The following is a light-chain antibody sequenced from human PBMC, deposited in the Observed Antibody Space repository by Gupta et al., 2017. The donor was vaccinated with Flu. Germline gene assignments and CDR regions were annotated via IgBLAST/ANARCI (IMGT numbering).Light chain of an antibody. J-gene: IGKJ2*03. V-gene: IGKV3-20*01. CDR2: GAS. CDR1: QSVSSSY. Sequence: ELVLTQSPGTLSLSPGERATLSCKASQSVSSSYLAWYQQKPGQAPRPLIYGASSRATGIPDRFSGSGSGTDFTRTISRLEPEDYAVYYCQQYGSSLYSFGQGTKLEIK. CDR3: QQYGSSLYS.